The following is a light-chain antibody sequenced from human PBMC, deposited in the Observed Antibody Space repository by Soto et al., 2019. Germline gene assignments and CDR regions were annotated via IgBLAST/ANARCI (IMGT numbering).Light chain of an antibody. CDR3: HQCDSSPWT. CDR1: QSVSSSY. J-gene: IGKJ1*01. CDR2: GAS. Sequence: EIVLTQSPGTLSFSPGERSTLACRSSQSVSSSYLAWYQQKPGQAPRLLIYGASSRATGIPDRFSGSGSGTDFTLTISRLEPEDFAVFYCHQCDSSPWTFGQGTKVDIK. V-gene: IGKV3-20*01.